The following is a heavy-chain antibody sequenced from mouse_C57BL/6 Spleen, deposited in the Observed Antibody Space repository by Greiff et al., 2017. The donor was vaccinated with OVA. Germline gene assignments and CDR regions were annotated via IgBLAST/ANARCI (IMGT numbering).Heavy chain of an antibody. J-gene: IGHJ2*01. CDR3: TRDYYGSPFDY. CDR1: GYTFTDYE. Sequence: LQESGAELVRPGASVTLSCKASGYTFTDYEMHWVKQTPVHGLEWIGAIDPETGGTAYNQKFKGKAILTADKSSSTAYMELRSLTSEDSAVDYCTRDYYGSPFDYWGQGTTLTVSS. V-gene: IGHV1-15*01. D-gene: IGHD1-1*01. CDR2: IDPETGGT.